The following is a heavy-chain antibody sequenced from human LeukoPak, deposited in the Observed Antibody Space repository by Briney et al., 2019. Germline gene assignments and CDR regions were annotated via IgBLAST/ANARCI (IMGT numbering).Heavy chain of an antibody. J-gene: IGHJ6*02. CDR2: ISSSGSTI. CDR3: ARDSTIFGVVIIPLYYYYGMDV. D-gene: IGHD3-3*01. V-gene: IGHV3-48*03. Sequence: GGSLRLSCAASGFTFSSYEMNWVRQAPGKGLEWVSYISSSGSTIYYADSVKGRFTISRDNAKNSLYLQMNSLRAEDTAVYYCARDSTIFGVVIIPLYYYYGMDVWGQGTTVTVSS. CDR1: GFTFSSYE.